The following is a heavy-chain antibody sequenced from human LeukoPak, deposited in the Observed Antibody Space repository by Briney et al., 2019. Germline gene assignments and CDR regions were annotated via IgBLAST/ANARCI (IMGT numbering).Heavy chain of an antibody. CDR3: AKDFSVYYYDSRVLDY. J-gene: IGHJ4*02. D-gene: IGHD3-22*01. V-gene: IGHV3-21*01. CDR1: RFTFSSYS. CDR2: ISSSGSYI. Sequence: GGSLRLSCAASRFTFSSYSMNWVRQAPGKGLEWVSSISSSGSYIYYADSVKGRFTISRDNSKNTLYLQMNSLRAEDTAVYYCAKDFSVYYYDSRVLDYWGQGTLVTVSS.